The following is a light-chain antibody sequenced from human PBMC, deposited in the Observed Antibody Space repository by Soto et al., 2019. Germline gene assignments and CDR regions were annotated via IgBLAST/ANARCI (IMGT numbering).Light chain of an antibody. V-gene: IGKV3-20*01. CDR1: QSVTRNC. CDR2: GAS. J-gene: IGKJ2*01. Sequence: EIVLTQSPGTLSLSPGEGATLSCRASQSVTRNCLAWYRQKPGQAPSLLIAGASSRLTGISDRFSGSGSGTAFTLTISRLEPEDSAVYYCQQYGTSPYTFGQGTKLEIK. CDR3: QQYGTSPYT.